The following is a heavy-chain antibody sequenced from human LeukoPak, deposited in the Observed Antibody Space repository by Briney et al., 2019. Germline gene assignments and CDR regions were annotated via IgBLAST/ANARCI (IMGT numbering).Heavy chain of an antibody. J-gene: IGHJ4*02. V-gene: IGHV4-34*01. CDR1: GGSFSGYY. Sequence: PETLSLTCTVYGGSFSGYYWSWIRQPPGKGLEWIGEINHSGSTNYNPSLKSRVTISVDTPKNQFSLKLSSVTAADTAVYYCARGLVGDYRGQGTLVTVSS. CDR3: ARGLVGDY. D-gene: IGHD3-10*01. CDR2: INHSGST.